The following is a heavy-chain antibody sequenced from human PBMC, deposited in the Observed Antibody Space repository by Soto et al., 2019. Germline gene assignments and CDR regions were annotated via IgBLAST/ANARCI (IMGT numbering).Heavy chain of an antibody. V-gene: IGHV3-23*01. CDR3: AKEHDDSSGLRDFEGTNWFDP. Sequence: GGSLRLSCAASGFTFSSYAMSWVRQAPGKGLEWVSAISGSGGSTYYADSVKGRFTISRDNSKNTLYLQMNSLRAEDTAVYYCAKEHDDSSGLRDFEGTNWFDPWGQGTLVTVSS. CDR2: ISGSGGST. CDR1: GFTFSSYA. D-gene: IGHD3-22*01. J-gene: IGHJ5*02.